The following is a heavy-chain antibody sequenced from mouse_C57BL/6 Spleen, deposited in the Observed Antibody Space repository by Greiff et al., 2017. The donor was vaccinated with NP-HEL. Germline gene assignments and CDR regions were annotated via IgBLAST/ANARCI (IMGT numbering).Heavy chain of an antibody. Sequence: QVQLQQPGAELVMPGASVKLSCTASGYNFTSYWMHWVKQRPGQGLEWIGEIDPSDSYTNYPQKFKGKSTLTVDKSSSTAYRQLSSLTSEDSAVYYRARPGYYGSHWYFDVWGTGTTVTVSS. J-gene: IGHJ1*03. CDR3: ARPGYYGSHWYFDV. V-gene: IGHV1-69*01. CDR1: GYNFTSYW. D-gene: IGHD1-1*01. CDR2: IDPSDSYT.